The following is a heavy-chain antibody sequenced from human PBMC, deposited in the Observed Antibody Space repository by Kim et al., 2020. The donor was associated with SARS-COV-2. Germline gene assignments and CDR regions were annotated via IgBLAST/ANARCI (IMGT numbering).Heavy chain of an antibody. CDR2: IIPILGIA. J-gene: IGHJ4*02. CDR3: AKDFWSGTTGTDFDY. Sequence: SVKVSCKASGGTFSSYAISWVRQAPGQGLEWMGRIIPILGIANYAQKFQGRVTITADKSTSTAYMELSSLRSEDTAVYYCAKDFWSGTTGTDFDYWGQGTLVTVSS. V-gene: IGHV1-69*04. CDR1: GGTFSSYA. D-gene: IGHD3-3*01.